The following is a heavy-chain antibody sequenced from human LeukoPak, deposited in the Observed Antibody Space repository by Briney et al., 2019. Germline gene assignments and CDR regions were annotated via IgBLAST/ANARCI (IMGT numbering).Heavy chain of an antibody. CDR3: HYYCTNGVCSSFDY. CDR2: IYYSGST. J-gene: IGHJ4*01. Sequence: SETLSLTSALPVGSISSSSYYWGWIRQPPGKGLEWLGSIYYSGSTYYNPSLKSRITISVDTSKNQFSLKLSSVTAADTAVYHCHYYCTNGVCSSFDYWGQGTTVTVSS. V-gene: IGHV4-39*01. D-gene: IGHD2-8*01. CDR1: VGSISSSSYY.